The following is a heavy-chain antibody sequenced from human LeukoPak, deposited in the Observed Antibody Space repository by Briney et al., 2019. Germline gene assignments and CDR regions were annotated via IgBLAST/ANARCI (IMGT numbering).Heavy chain of an antibody. CDR3: ARSPRITMVRGVIITPYYFDY. V-gene: IGHV4-39*01. Sequence: TTSETLSLTCTVSGGSISSSSYYWGWIRQPPGKGLEWIGSIYYSGSTYYNPSLKSRVTISVDTSKNQFSLKLSSVTAADTAVYYCARSPRITMVRGVIITPYYFDYWGQGTLVTVSS. CDR2: IYYSGST. J-gene: IGHJ4*02. CDR1: GGSISSSSYY. D-gene: IGHD3-10*01.